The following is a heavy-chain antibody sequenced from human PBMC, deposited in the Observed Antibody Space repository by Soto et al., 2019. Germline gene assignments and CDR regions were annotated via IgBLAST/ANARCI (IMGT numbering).Heavy chain of an antibody. CDR3: AVGAGLGCWTADGASDAWVDP. D-gene: IGHD2-15*01. Sequence: QVQLVQSGAEVKKPGSSVKVSCKASGGTFSNYAISWVRQAPGQGLEWMGGIIPIFGTANYAQKFQGRVTITADKSTSTANWGLSSLRSEDTAGYYCAVGAGLGCWTADGASDAWVDPWGQGTLVTVSS. CDR2: IIPIFGTA. J-gene: IGHJ5*02. V-gene: IGHV1-69*06. CDR1: GGTFSNYA.